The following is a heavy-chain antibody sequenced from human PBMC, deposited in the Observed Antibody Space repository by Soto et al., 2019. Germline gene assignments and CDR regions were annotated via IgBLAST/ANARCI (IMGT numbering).Heavy chain of an antibody. J-gene: IGHJ6*02. V-gene: IGHV3-30-3*01. CDR3: ARDTIRLGELSLHYYYYYGMDV. D-gene: IGHD3-16*02. CDR2: ISYDGSNK. CDR1: GFTFSSYA. Sequence: GSLRLSCAASGFTFSSYAMHWVRQAPGKGLEWVAVISYDGSNKYYADSVKGRFTISRDNSKNTLYLQMNSLRAEDTAVYYCARDTIRLGELSLHYYYYYGMDVWGQGTTVTVSS.